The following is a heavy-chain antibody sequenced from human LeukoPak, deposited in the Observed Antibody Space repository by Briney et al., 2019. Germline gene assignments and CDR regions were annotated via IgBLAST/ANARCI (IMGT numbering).Heavy chain of an antibody. D-gene: IGHD5-12*01. CDR1: GGTFSSYA. Sequence: SVKVSCKASGGTFSSYAISWVRQAPGQGLEWMGRIIPILGIANYAQKFQGRVTITADKSTSTAYMELSSLRSEDTAVYYCARVGGYTSYYFDYWGQGTLVTVSS. CDR3: ARVGGYTSYYFDY. V-gene: IGHV1-69*04. CDR2: IIPILGIA. J-gene: IGHJ4*02.